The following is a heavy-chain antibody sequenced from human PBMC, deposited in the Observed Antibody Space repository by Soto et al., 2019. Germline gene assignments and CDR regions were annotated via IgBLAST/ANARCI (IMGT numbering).Heavy chain of an antibody. CDR2: INHSGST. D-gene: IGHD2-15*01. Sequence: SETLSLTCAVYGGSFSAYYWTWIRQPPGKGLEWIGEINHSGSTNYNPSLKSRVTISVDTSKNQFSLKLSSVTAADTAVYYCARRGYCSGGSCYPHFDYWGQGTLVTVSS. J-gene: IGHJ4*02. CDR3: ARRGYCSGGSCYPHFDY. V-gene: IGHV4-34*01. CDR1: GGSFSAYY.